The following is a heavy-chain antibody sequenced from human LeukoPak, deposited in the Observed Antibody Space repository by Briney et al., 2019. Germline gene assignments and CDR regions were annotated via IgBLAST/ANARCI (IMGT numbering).Heavy chain of an antibody. D-gene: IGHD3-22*01. CDR3: ARDLSAYYYDSSGHDAFDI. V-gene: IGHV1-2*02. CDR1: GYTFTSYG. Sequence: ASVKVSCKASGYTFTSYGISWVRQAPGQGLEWMGWINPNSGGTNYAQKFQGRVTMTRDTSTSTAYMELSRRRSDDTAVYYCARDLSAYYYDSSGHDAFDIWGQGTMVTVSS. J-gene: IGHJ3*02. CDR2: INPNSGGT.